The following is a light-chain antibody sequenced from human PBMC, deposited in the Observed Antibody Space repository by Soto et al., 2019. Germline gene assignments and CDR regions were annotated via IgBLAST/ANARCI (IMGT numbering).Light chain of an antibody. CDR2: GAS. CDR1: QGVNRH. V-gene: IGKV3-15*01. CDR3: QQYTNWPPTYT. J-gene: IGKJ2*01. Sequence: EIVITQSPYTLSVSPGERATLSCRASQGVNRHLAWYQQKPGQAPRLLIYGASTRATGIPARFSGSGSGTEFTLTISSLQSEDFAVYYCQQYTNWPPTYTFGQGT.